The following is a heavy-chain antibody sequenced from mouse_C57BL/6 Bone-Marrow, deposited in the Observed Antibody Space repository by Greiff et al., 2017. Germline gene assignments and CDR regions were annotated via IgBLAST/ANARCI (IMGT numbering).Heavy chain of an antibody. V-gene: IGHV1-54*01. J-gene: IGHJ3*01. D-gene: IGHD2-1*01. CDR3: ARDRGNYRFAY. CDR1: GYAFTNYL. Sequence: QVQLQQSGAELVRPGTSVKVSCKASGYAFTNYLLEWVKQRPGQGLEWIGVINPGSGGTNYNEKFKGKATLTADKSSSTAYMQLSSLTSEDSAVYFCARDRGNYRFAYWGQGTLVTVSA. CDR2: INPGSGGT.